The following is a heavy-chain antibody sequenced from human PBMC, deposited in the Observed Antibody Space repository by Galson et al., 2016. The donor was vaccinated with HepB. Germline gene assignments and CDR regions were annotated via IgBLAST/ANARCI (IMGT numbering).Heavy chain of an antibody. D-gene: IGHD3-3*01. CDR2: INPSDGSP. V-gene: IGHV1-46*01. J-gene: IGHJ4*02. CDR3: ARGAQGIYYEPDY. CDR1: GYTFATHV. Sequence: SVKISCKASGYTFATHVMHWVRQAPGQGLEWMGIINPSDGSPTYAQKFQDRVAMTRDTSTSTVYMELGNLRSEDTAVYYCARGAQGIYYEPDYWGQGTPVTVSS.